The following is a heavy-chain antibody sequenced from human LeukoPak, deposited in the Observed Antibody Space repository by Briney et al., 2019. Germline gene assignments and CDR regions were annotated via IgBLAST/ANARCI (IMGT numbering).Heavy chain of an antibody. CDR3: VRTYYDSLTAYYSYFDL. D-gene: IGHD3-9*01. CDR2: ISSAGTTT. J-gene: IGHJ4*02. V-gene: IGHV3-30-3*01. Sequence: PGRSLRLSCAASGFTFSTYAMHWVRQAPGKGLEWVASISSAGTTTYYADSVKGRFTISRDYSKTSLYLQMNSLRGDDTAVYYCVRTYYDSLTAYYSYFDLWGQGSLVTVTS. CDR1: GFTFSTYA.